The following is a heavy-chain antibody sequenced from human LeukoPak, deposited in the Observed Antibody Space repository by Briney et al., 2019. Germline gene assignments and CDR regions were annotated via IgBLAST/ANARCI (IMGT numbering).Heavy chain of an antibody. J-gene: IGHJ6*02. CDR2: IYTSGST. Sequence: SQTLSLTCTVSGGSISSGSYYWSWIRQPAGKGLEWIGRIYTSGSTNYNPSLKSRVTISVDTSKNQFSLKLSSVTAADTAVYYCASTCSSTSCSSYHYYYGMDVWGQGTTVTVSS. CDR1: GGSISSGSYY. V-gene: IGHV4-61*02. CDR3: ASTCSSTSCSSYHYYYGMDV. D-gene: IGHD2-2*01.